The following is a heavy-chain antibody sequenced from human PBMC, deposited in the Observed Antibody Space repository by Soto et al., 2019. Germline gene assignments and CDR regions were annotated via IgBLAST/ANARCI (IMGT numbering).Heavy chain of an antibody. CDR3: AREWRTAMVFDWFDP. Sequence: QVQLGQSGAEVKKPGSSVKVSCQASGGTFSSYAISWVRQAPGQGLEWMGGIIPIFGTANYAQKFQGRVTNIVVASTRTAYMELSSLRSEDTAVYYCAREWRTAMVFDWFDPWGQGTLVTVSS. CDR2: IIPIFGTA. J-gene: IGHJ5*02. D-gene: IGHD5-18*01. V-gene: IGHV1-69*01. CDR1: GGTFSSYA.